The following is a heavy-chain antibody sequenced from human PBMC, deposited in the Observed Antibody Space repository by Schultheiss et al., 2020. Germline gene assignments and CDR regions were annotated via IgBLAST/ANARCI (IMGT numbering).Heavy chain of an antibody. Sequence: GSLRLSCAASGFTFSSYWMHWVRQAPGKGLVWVSRINSDGSSTSYADSVKGRFTISRDNAKNTLYLQMNSLRAEDTAVYYCARVGLTTVTFYYYYGMDVWGQGTTVTVSS. CDR3: ARVGLTTVTFYYYYGMDV. V-gene: IGHV3-74*01. D-gene: IGHD4-11*01. J-gene: IGHJ6*02. CDR2: INSDGSST. CDR1: GFTFSSYW.